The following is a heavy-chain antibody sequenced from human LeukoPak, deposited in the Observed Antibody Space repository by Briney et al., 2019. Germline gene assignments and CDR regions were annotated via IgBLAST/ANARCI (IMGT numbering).Heavy chain of an antibody. V-gene: IGHV3-33*06. CDR1: GFTFSRYG. CDR2: IWYDGSNR. D-gene: IGHD6-19*01. CDR3: AKGGVSSGWYFEVFDY. Sequence: PGGSPRLSCAASGFTFSRYGMHWVRQAPGKGLEWVAVIWYDGSNRQYVDSVKGRFTISRDNSKNTLYLQMNSLRAEDTAVYYCAKGGVSSGWYFEVFDYWGQGTLVTVSS. J-gene: IGHJ4*02.